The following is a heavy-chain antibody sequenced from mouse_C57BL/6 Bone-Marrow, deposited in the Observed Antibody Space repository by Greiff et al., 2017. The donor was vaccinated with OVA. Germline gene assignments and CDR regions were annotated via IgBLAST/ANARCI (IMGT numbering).Heavy chain of an antibody. CDR1: GYSFTGYW. V-gene: IGHV1-9*01. J-gene: IGHJ2*01. Sequence: VKLQQSGAELMKPGASVKLSCKATGYSFTGYWLEWVKQRPGHGVEWIGEILPGYGSTNYNAKFKGKATFTADTSYNTAYMQLSSLTTEDSAIYDCASEYYDSSSGVDYWGQGTTLTVSS. CDR2: ILPGYGST. CDR3: ASEYYDSSSGVDY. D-gene: IGHD1-1*01.